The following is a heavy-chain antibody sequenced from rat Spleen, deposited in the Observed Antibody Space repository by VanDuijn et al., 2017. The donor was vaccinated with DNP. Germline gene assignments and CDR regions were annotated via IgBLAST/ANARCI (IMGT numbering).Heavy chain of an antibody. CDR1: GFTFNHYW. J-gene: IGHJ2*01. CDR3: TSNPHIRTAAPFDY. Sequence: EVRLVESGGGLVQPGRSLRLSCLASGFTFNHYWMTWIRQAPGKGLEWAASISIAGGSTYYPDSVKGRFTISRDNAKGTLYLQMNSLRSEDTATYYCTSNPHIRTAAPFDYWGQGVMVTVSS. V-gene: IGHV5-31*01. D-gene: IGHD3-8*01. CDR2: ISIAGGST.